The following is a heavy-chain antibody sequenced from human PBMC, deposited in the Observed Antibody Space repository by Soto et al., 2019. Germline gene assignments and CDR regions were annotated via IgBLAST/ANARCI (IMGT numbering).Heavy chain of an antibody. CDR1: GFTFSSYS. V-gene: IGHV3-21*01. J-gene: IGHJ6*03. Sequence: GGSLRLSCAASGFTFSSYSMNWVRQAPGKGLEWVSSISSSSSYIYYADSVKGRFTISRDNAKNSLYLQMNSLRAEDTAVYYCARYCSGGSCYLGYYYYYMDVWGKGTTVTVSS. CDR2: ISSSSSYI. D-gene: IGHD2-15*01. CDR3: ARYCSGGSCYLGYYYYYMDV.